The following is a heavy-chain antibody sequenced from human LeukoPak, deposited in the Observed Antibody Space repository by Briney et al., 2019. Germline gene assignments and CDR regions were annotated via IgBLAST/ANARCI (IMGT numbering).Heavy chain of an antibody. J-gene: IGHJ4*02. CDR2: IHPSGGST. D-gene: IGHD5-18*01. V-gene: IGHV1-46*01. CDR1: GYTFTSYY. CDR3: ARMDMDPAMVTNFFEY. Sequence: ASVTVSFKASGYTFTSYYVHWIRQAPGQGPQWMGVIHPSGGSTSLAQKFQGRVTMTRDTSTSTVYMELSSLRSEDTAVYYCARMDMDPAMVTNFFEYWGQGTLVTVSS.